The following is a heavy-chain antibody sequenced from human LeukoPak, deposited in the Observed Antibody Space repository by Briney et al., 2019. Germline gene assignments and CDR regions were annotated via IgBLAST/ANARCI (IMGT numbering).Heavy chain of an antibody. V-gene: IGHV3-33*08. CDR2: IWYDGSNK. CDR1: GFTFSSYG. CDR3: ARAGRAAAARTYFDY. D-gene: IGHD6-13*01. J-gene: IGHJ4*02. Sequence: GGSLRLSCAPSGFTFSSYGMHWVRQAPGKGLEWVAVIWYDGSNKYYADSVKGRFTISRDNSKNTLYLQMNSLRAEDTAVYYCARAGRAAAARTYFDYWGQGTLVTVSS.